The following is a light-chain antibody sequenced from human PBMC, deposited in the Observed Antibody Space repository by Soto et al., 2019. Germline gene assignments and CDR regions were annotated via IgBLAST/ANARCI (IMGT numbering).Light chain of an antibody. CDR3: QRYGTSPWT. CDR1: QTISSSY. V-gene: IGKV3-20*01. J-gene: IGKJ1*01. CDR2: EAS. Sequence: EIVLTQSPGTLSLSPGERATLSCRASQTISSSYLAWYQQRPGQAPRLLIYEASSRATGIPDRFSGSGSGTDFTLTISRLEPEDFAVYYCQRYGTSPWTFGQGTKVEIK.